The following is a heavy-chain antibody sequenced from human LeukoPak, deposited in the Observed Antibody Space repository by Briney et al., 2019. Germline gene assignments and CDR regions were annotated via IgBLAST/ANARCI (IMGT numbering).Heavy chain of an antibody. CDR1: GLTFSSYA. D-gene: IGHD3-10*01. Sequence: GGSLRLSCAASGLTFSSYAMNWVRQAPGKGLEDGSSVSGSGGSTYYADSVKGRFTICRDNSKNTVYLQMNNLRDDDTARYFCAKDLVESYWGQGTVVSVSS. V-gene: IGHV3-23*01. J-gene: IGHJ4*02. CDR3: AKDLVESY. CDR2: VSGSGGST.